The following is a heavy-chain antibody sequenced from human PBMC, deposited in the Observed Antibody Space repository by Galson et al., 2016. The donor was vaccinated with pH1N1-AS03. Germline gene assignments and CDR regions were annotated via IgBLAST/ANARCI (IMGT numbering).Heavy chain of an antibody. CDR1: GFSFSASW. Sequence: SLRLSCAASGFSFSASWMSWVRQAPGKGLEWVANIRQDGSEKYYVDSVEGRFTISRDNSKSTVSLQMNSLRAEGTAVYFCARESLYGGYYFDYWGQGALVTVSS. V-gene: IGHV3-7*01. D-gene: IGHD2-8*01. CDR3: ARESLYGGYYFDY. J-gene: IGHJ4*02. CDR2: IRQDGSEK.